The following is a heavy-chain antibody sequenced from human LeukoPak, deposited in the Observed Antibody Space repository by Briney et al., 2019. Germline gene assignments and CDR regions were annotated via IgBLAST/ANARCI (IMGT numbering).Heavy chain of an antibody. V-gene: IGHV3-48*01. J-gene: IGHJ3*02. D-gene: IGHD1-1*01. CDR2: MSSSNSTI. CDR1: GFTFSSYS. CDR3: ARVGSYNWNDDDAFDI. Sequence: GGSLRLSCAASGFTFSSYSMNWVRQAPGKGLGWVSYMSSSNSTIYYADSVKGRFTISRDNAKNSLYLQMNSLRAEDTAVYYCARVGSYNWNDDDAFDIWGQGTMVTVSS.